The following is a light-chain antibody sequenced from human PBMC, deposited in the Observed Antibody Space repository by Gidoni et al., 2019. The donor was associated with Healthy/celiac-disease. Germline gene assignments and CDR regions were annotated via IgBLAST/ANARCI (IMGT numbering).Light chain of an antibody. J-gene: IGKJ1*01. CDR1: QSISSY. CDR3: QQSYSTPPWT. CDR2: AAS. V-gene: IGKV1-39*01. Sequence: DIQMTQSPSSLSASVGDRVTITCRASQSISSYLNWYQQKPGKAPKLLIYAASSLQSGVQSRFSGSGSGTDVTLTISSLQPEDFATYYCQQSYSTPPWTFGQGTKVEIK.